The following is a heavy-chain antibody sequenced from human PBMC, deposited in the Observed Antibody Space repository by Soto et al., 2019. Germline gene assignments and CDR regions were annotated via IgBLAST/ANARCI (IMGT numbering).Heavy chain of an antibody. CDR3: ARSEIAVAGLGFDY. Sequence: SETLSLTCTVSGDSINSGGYYWNWIRQHPGKGLEWIGYIYDSGSTYYNPSLKSRLTISVDTSKNQFSLKLSSVTAADTAVYYCARSEIAVAGLGFDYWGQGTLVTVSS. CDR1: GDSINSGGYY. J-gene: IGHJ4*02. V-gene: IGHV4-31*03. D-gene: IGHD6-19*01. CDR2: IYDSGST.